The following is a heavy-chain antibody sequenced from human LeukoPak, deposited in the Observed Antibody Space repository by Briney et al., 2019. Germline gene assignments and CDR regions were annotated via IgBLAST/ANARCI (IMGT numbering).Heavy chain of an antibody. CDR3: ARMGSRGYTYYYYMDV. J-gene: IGHJ6*03. Sequence: ASVKVSCKASGYTFTSYDINWVRQATGQGLEWMGWMNPNSGNTGYAQKFQGRVTITRNTSISTAYMELSSLRSEDTAVYYCARMGSRGYTYYYYMDVWGKGTTVTVSS. CDR1: GYTFTSYD. V-gene: IGHV1-8*03. CDR2: MNPNSGNT. D-gene: IGHD5-18*01.